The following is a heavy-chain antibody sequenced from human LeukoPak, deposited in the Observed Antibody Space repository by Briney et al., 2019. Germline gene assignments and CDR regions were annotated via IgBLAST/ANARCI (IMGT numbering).Heavy chain of an antibody. CDR2: INPNSGGT. J-gene: IGHJ5*02. D-gene: IGHD3-10*01. CDR1: GYTFTDYC. CDR3: ARDYERIIMVRGVPLSPQTVFDP. V-gene: IGHV1-2*02. Sequence: ASVKVSCKTSGYTFTDYCIHWVRQAPGQGPEWMGWINPNSGGTNYAQNLQGRVTMTRDTSISTAYMELSGLRSDDTAVYYCARDYERIIMVRGVPLSPQTVFDPWGQGTLVTVSS.